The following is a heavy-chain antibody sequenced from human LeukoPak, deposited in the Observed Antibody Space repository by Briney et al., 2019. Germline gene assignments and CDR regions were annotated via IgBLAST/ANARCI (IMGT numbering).Heavy chain of an antibody. J-gene: IGHJ4*02. D-gene: IGHD3-10*01. CDR3: ARMPSITRGYFDY. CDR1: GGSISSYY. Sequence: PSETLSLTCTVSGGSISSYYWSWVRQPPGKGLEWIGYIYYSGSTNYNPSLKSRVTISVDTSKNQFSLKLSSVTAADTAVYYCARMPSITRGYFDYWGQGTLVTVSS. CDR2: IYYSGST. V-gene: IGHV4-59*08.